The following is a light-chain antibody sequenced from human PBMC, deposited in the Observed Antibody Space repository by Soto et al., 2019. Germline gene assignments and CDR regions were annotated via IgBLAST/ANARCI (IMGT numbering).Light chain of an antibody. V-gene: IGLV2-18*02. Sequence: QSALTQPPSVSGSLGQSVTISCTGTSGGFGRLNRVSWYQQPPGAAPKLIIYEVTNRPSGVPDRFSGSMSFNTASLTISGLQAEDEADYYCSSFTNINTWVFGGGTKLTVL. CDR2: EVT. CDR1: SGGFGRLNR. J-gene: IGLJ3*02. CDR3: SSFTNINTWV.